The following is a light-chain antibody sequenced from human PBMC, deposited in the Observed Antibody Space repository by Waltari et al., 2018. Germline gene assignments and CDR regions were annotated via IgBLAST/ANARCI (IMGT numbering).Light chain of an antibody. Sequence: QSALTQPASVSGSPGQSITIPCTGTSTDVGAYNYVSWYQQHPGKVPKLLIFDVSKRPSVVSTLFSGSKSGNTASLTISGLQAEDESDYCCCSFTSRSTWVFGGGTKLTVL. CDR1: STDVGAYNY. CDR3: CSFTSRSTWV. J-gene: IGLJ3*02. V-gene: IGLV2-14*03. CDR2: DVS.